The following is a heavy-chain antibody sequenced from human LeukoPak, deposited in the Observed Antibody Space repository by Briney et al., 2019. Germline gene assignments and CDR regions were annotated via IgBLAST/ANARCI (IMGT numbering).Heavy chain of an antibody. V-gene: IGHV3-23*01. CDR1: GLTFNNYA. J-gene: IGHJ6*02. D-gene: IGHD3-3*01. CDR3: AKEDPGITIFGVVNYYYYYGMDV. Sequence: PGGSLRLSCAVSGLTFNNYAMSWVRQAPGKGLEWVSAISKSGDHTYYAASAKGRFTIYRDNSKNTQYLQMNSLRAEDTAVYYCAKEDPGITIFGVVNYYYYYGMDVWGQGTTVTVSS. CDR2: ISKSGDHT.